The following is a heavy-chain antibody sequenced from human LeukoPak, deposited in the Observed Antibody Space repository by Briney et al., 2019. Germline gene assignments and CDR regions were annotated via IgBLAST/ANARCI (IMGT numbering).Heavy chain of an antibody. CDR1: GFIFTNYW. CDR2: IDKEGSAT. J-gene: IGHJ4*02. CDR3: ARGGYSGSYYRFD. D-gene: IGHD1-26*01. V-gene: IGHV3-74*01. Sequence: GGSLRLSCVSSGFIFTNYWMHWVRQVPGKGPVWVGRIDKEGSATFYAESVKGRFTISRDNVKSTVYLQMNSLTAEDTAVYHCARGGYSGSYYRFDWGQGTLVTVSS.